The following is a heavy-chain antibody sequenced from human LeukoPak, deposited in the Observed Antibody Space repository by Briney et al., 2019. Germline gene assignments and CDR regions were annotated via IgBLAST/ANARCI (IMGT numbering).Heavy chain of an antibody. CDR3: ARVYDFWSGYFSYYYGMDV. V-gene: IGHV1-3*01. D-gene: IGHD3-3*01. Sequence: ASVKVSCKASGYTFTSYAMHWVRQAPGQRLEWMGWINAGNGNTKYSQKFQGRVTITRDTSASTAYMELSSLRSEDTAVYYCARVYDFWSGYFSYYYGMDVWGQGTTVTVSS. J-gene: IGHJ6*02. CDR2: INAGNGNT. CDR1: GYTFTSYA.